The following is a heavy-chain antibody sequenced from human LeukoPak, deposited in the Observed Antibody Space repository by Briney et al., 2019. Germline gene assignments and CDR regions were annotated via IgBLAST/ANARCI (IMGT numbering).Heavy chain of an antibody. CDR2: IWSDGINK. D-gene: IGHD6-25*01. J-gene: IGHJ4*02. CDR3: SSGSYYFDY. V-gene: IGHV3-33*01. Sequence: GRSLRFSCAASGFTFSNYGIHWVRQAPGKGLEWVAVIWSDGINKYYVDSVKGRFTISRDSSKNTLYLQMNSLRADDCARSTYSSGSYYFDYWGQGSLVTVSS. CDR1: GFTFSNYG.